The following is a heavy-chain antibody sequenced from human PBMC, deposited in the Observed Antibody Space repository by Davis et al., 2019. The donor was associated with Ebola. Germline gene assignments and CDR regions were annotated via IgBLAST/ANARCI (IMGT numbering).Heavy chain of an antibody. CDR1: GFIFSDYY. CDR3: ARGTGGSEPY. D-gene: IGHD2-15*01. J-gene: IGHJ4*02. CDR2: INSNSDYI. V-gene: IGHV3-11*06. Sequence: PGGSLRLSCAASGFIFSDYYMSRVRQAAGKGLEWLAYINSNSDYIKYADSVRGRFTVSRDNGKRSVFLQMNNLTVEDSAVYYCARGTGGSEPYWGQGTRVIVSS.